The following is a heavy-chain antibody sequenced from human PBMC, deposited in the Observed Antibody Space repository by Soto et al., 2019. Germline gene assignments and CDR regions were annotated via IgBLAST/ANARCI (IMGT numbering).Heavy chain of an antibody. CDR3: ARGWELPAATFDY. V-gene: IGHV1-8*01. D-gene: IGHD2-2*01. J-gene: IGHJ4*01. Sequence: ASVKVSCKASGYTFANYDINWVRQATGQGLEWMGWMNPPSGNTGYAQRLQGRVSMTSNTSTTTAYMELTSLRSEDTAVYFCARGWELPAATFDYWG. CDR1: GYTFANYD. CDR2: MNPPSGNT.